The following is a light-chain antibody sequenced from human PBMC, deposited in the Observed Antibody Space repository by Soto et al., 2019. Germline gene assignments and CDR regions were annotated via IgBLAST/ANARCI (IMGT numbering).Light chain of an antibody. CDR3: QQYNNWPWT. J-gene: IGKJ1*01. CDR1: QSVSSN. CDR2: GAS. V-gene: IGKV3-15*01. Sequence: EIVMTQSPATLSVSPGERATLTSRASQSVSSNLAWYQQKPGQAPRFLIYGASTRATGIPARFSGSGAGTEFTLTISSLQSEDFAVYYCQQYNNWPWTFGQGTKVDI.